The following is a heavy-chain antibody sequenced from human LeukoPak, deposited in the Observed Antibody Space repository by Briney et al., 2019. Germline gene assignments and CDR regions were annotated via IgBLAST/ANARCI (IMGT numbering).Heavy chain of an antibody. CDR2: ISGSGGST. Sequence: GGSLRLSCAASGFTFSSYAVSWVRQAPGKGLEWVSAISGSGGSTYYADSVKGRFTISRDNSKNTLYLQMNSLRAEDTAEYYCARDRPTQYSSSWYNAFDIWGQGTMVTVSS. D-gene: IGHD6-13*01. J-gene: IGHJ3*02. CDR1: GFTFSSYA. CDR3: ARDRPTQYSSSWYNAFDI. V-gene: IGHV3-23*01.